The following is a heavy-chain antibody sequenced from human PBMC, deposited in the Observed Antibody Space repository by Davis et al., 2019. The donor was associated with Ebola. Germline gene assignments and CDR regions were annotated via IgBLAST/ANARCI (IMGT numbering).Heavy chain of an antibody. D-gene: IGHD2-8*01. CDR3: ARTPLGYCTNGVCPGWFDP. V-gene: IGHV2-26*01. CDR2: IFSNDEK. J-gene: IGHJ5*02. Sequence: SGPTLVKPTETLTLTCTVSGFSLSNARMGVSWIRQPPGKALEWLAHIFSNDEKSYSTSLKSRLTISKDTSKSQVVLTMTNMDPVDTATYYCARTPLGYCTNGVCPGWFDPWGQGTLVTVSS. CDR1: GFSLSNARMG.